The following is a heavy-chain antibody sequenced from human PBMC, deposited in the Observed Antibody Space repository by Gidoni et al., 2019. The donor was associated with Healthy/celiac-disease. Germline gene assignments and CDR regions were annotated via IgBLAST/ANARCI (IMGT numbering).Heavy chain of an antibody. Sequence: EVQLLESGGGLVQPGGSLRLSCAASGFTFSSYAMSGVRQAPGKGLEGVSAISGSGGNTYYADSVKGRFTIYRDNSKNTLYLQMNSLRAEDTAVYYCAKDPPSGWYAPDYWGQGTLVTVSS. CDR1: GFTFSSYA. D-gene: IGHD6-19*01. CDR2: ISGSGGNT. V-gene: IGHV3-23*01. CDR3: AKDPPSGWYAPDY. J-gene: IGHJ4*02.